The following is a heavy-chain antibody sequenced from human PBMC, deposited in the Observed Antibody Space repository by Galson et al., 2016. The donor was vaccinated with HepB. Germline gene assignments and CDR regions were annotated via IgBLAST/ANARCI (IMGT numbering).Heavy chain of an antibody. D-gene: IGHD2-8*01. CDR1: GYTFINYD. V-gene: IGHV1-8*01. CDR2: MNPNGGNT. CDR3: ARGLMLYGAGGYYFEY. Sequence: SVKVSCKASGYTFINYDISWVRQATGQGLEWMGWMNPNGGNTAYAQKFQGRVTMTRSTSTTTAYMELTNLRSEDTAVYYCARGLMLYGAGGYYFEYWGQGPPVTVSS. J-gene: IGHJ4*02.